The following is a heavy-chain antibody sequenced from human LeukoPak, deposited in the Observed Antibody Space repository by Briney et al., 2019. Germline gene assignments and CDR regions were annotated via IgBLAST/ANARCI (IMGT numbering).Heavy chain of an antibody. CDR2: ISGNGGST. D-gene: IGHD3-22*01. Sequence: GGSLRLSCAASGFTFDNYAMHWVRQAPGKGLEWVSLISGNGGSTYYADSVKGRFTISRDNSRNTLYLQMSSLRAEDTAVYYCAKYSGGYYDSSGYSFDCWGQGTLVTVSS. CDR1: GFTFDNYA. J-gene: IGHJ4*02. CDR3: AKYSGGYYDSSGYSFDC. V-gene: IGHV3-23*01.